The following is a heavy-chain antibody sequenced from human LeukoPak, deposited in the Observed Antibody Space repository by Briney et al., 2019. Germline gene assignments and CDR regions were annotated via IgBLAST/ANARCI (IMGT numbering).Heavy chain of an antibody. J-gene: IGHJ1*01. CDR3: AIMHGYYDGTGYWVQ. Sequence: GGSLRLSCAASGFTFGSYGISWVRQAPGKGLEWVSFITTNGGRTSYADSVEGRFTISRDNPRNTLYMQMNSLRDEDTAVYYCAIMHGYYDGTGYWVQWGQGTLVTVSS. V-gene: IGHV3-23*01. D-gene: IGHD3-22*01. CDR1: GFTFGSYG. CDR2: ITTNGGRT.